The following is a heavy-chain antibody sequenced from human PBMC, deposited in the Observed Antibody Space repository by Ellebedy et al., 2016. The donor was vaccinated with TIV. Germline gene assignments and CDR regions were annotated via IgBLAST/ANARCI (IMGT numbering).Heavy chain of an antibody. J-gene: IGHJ3*02. Sequence: GGSLRLSCAASRFTFSSYWMTWVRQPPGKGLEWVANINHDGSDKYYVDSVTGRFTISRDNAKNSLYLQMNSLRAEDTSVYYCATDGSYGDYRFPAHAFTMWGQGTLVTVSS. CDR2: INHDGSDK. CDR1: RFTFSSYW. D-gene: IGHD4-17*01. V-gene: IGHV3-7*01. CDR3: ATDGSYGDYRFPAHAFTM.